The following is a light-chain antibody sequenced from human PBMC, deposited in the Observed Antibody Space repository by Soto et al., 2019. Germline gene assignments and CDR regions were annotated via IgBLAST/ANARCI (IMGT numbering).Light chain of an antibody. CDR3: QHYNNWLGT. CDR1: QSISDT. CDR2: GAS. Sequence: ERVMTQSPATLSVSPGGRATLSCRASQSISDTLAWYQQKPGRAPRLLIHGASTRATGFPARFSGSGSGTEFTLTISSLQSEDFAVYYCQHYNNWLGTFGGGTKVDIK. V-gene: IGKV3-15*01. J-gene: IGKJ4*01.